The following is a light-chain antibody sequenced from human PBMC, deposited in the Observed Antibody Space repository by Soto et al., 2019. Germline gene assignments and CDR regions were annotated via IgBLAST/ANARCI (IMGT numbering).Light chain of an antibody. CDR2: GAS. CDR3: QQYGSSPPLS. Sequence: IVMTQSPATLSVSPWERATLSCRASQSISSNLAWYQQKPGQAPRPLIYGASSRATGIPDRFSGSGSGTDFTLTISRLEPEDFAVYYCQQYGSSPPLSFGGGTKVDIK. CDR1: QSISSN. J-gene: IGKJ4*01. V-gene: IGKV3-20*01.